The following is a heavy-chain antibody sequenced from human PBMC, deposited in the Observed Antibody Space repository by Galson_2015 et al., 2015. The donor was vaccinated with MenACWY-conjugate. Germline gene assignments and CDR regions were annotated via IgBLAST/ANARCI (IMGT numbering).Heavy chain of an antibody. CDR3: ARDRIVGATRFDY. CDR2: ISYDGSNK. J-gene: IGHJ3*01. Sequence: SLRLSCAASGFTFSSYAMHWVRQAPGKGLEWVAVISYDGSNKYYADSVEGRFTISRDNSKNTLYLQMNSLRAEDTAAYYCARDRIVGATRFDYWGLGTMLTVSS. D-gene: IGHD1-26*01. V-gene: IGHV3-30-3*01. CDR1: GFTFSSYA.